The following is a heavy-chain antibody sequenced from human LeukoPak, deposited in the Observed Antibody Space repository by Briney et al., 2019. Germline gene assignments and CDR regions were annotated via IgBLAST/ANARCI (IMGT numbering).Heavy chain of an antibody. D-gene: IGHD3-22*01. CDR3: AKDVYDSSGYSDAFDI. Sequence: GGSLRLSCAASGFTFDDYAMHWVRQAPGKGLEWVSGISWNSGSIGYADSVKGRFTISRDNAKNSLYLQMNSLRAEDTALYYCAKDVYDSSGYSDAFDIWGQGTMVTVSS. J-gene: IGHJ3*02. CDR2: ISWNSGSI. CDR1: GFTFDDYA. V-gene: IGHV3-9*01.